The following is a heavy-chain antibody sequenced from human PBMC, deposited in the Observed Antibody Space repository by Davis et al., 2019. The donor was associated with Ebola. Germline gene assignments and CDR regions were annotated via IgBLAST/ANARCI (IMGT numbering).Heavy chain of an antibody. V-gene: IGHV4-59*12. CDR3: ARGARNSSWYVSRMGLDV. D-gene: IGHD6-13*01. CDR2: IYYSGST. J-gene: IGHJ6*02. Sequence: SETLSLTCTVSGGSISSYYWSWIRQPPGKGLEWIGYIYYSGSTNYNPSLKSRVTISVDTSKNQFSLKLSSVTAADPAVYYCARGARNSSWYVSRMGLDVWGQGTTVTVSS. CDR1: GGSISSYY.